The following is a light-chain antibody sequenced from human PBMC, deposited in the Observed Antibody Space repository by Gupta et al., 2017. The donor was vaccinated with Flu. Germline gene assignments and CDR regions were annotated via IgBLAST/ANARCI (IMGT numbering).Light chain of an antibody. V-gene: IGKV1-39*01. J-gene: IGKJ1*01. CDR3: QESYSAPPLWT. CDR2: TAS. CDR1: QSISNY. Sequence: DIQMTQSPSSLSASIGDRVTITCRASQSISNYLNWYQQKPGKAPKLLIYTASTFQSGVPSRFSGSGYGTDFTLTISSLQPEDFANYYCQESYSAPPLWTFGQGTEVEIK.